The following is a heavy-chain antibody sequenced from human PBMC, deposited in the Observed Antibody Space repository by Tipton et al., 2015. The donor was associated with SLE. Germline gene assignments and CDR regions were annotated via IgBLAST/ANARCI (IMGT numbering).Heavy chain of an antibody. V-gene: IGHV4-34*01. CDR3: ARGPFQRWPPSAF. J-gene: IGHJ4*02. CDR2: IADTGSP. CDR1: GGSFSGYH. Sequence: TLSLTCAVYGGSFSGYHWTWIRQPPGPGVGWIGEIADTGSPNYHPSPNSRVTLSLDTSKSQFSLILNSLTAADTAVYYCARGPFQRWPPSAFWGQGTLVTVSS. D-gene: IGHD6-19*01.